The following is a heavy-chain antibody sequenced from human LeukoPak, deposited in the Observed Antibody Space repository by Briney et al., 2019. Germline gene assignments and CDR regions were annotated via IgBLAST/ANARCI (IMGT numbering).Heavy chain of an antibody. V-gene: IGHV3-21*01. Sequence: PGGSLRLSCAASGFTFSRYSMNWVRQAPGKGLEWVSSISSSSYIYYADSVKGRFAISRDNAKNSLYLQMNSLRAEDTAVYYCAREGEMATESFDYWGQGTLGTVSS. CDR3: AREGEMATESFDY. CDR1: GFTFSRYS. D-gene: IGHD5-24*01. CDR2: ISSSSYI. J-gene: IGHJ4*02.